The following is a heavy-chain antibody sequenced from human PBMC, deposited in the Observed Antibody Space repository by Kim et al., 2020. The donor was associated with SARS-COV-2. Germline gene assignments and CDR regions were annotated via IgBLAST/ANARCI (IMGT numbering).Heavy chain of an antibody. CDR3: ATGRVAGPPAWFDP. D-gene: IGHD2-15*01. Sequence: ASVKVSCKVSGYTLTELSMHWVRQAPGKGLEWMGGFDPEDGETIYAQKFQGRVTMTEDTSTDTAYMELSSLRSEDTTVYYCATGRVAGPPAWFDPWGQGTLVTVSS. CDR2: FDPEDGET. V-gene: IGHV1-24*01. CDR1: GYTLTELS. J-gene: IGHJ5*02.